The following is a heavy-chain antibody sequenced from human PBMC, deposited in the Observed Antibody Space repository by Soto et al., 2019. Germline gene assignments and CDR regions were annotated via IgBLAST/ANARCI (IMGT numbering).Heavy chain of an antibody. Sequence: PSETLSLTCAVYGGSFSCYYWSWIRQPPGEGLEWIGEINHSGSTNYNPSLKSRVTISVDTSKNQFSLKLSSVTAADTAVYYCARGNGYSYGPGWYYYYYGMDVWGQGTTVTVSS. CDR2: INHSGST. V-gene: IGHV4-34*01. CDR1: GGSFSCYY. CDR3: ARGNGYSYGPGWYYYYYGMDV. J-gene: IGHJ6*02. D-gene: IGHD5-18*01.